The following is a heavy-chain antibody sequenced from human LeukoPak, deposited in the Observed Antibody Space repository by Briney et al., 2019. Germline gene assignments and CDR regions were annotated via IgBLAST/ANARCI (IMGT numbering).Heavy chain of an antibody. V-gene: IGHV3-7*01. CDR2: IKQDGSEK. D-gene: IGHD5-12*01. CDR1: GFTFSSYW. J-gene: IGHJ4*02. Sequence: GGSLRLSCAASGFTFSSYWMSWVRQAPGKGLEWVANIKQDGSEKYYVDSVKGRFTISRDNAKNSLYLQMNSLRAEDTAVYYCSSLYSGYDQVDYWGQGTLVTVSS. CDR3: SSLYSGYDQVDY.